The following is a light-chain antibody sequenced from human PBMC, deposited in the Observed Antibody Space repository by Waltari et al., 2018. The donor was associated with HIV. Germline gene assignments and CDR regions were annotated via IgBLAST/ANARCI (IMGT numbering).Light chain of an antibody. CDR3: QAWDSSTAVL. CDR1: KLGDKY. CDR2: QGN. Sequence: SYELTQPPSVSVSPGQTASITCSGDKLGDKYACWYQQKSGQSPVLVIYQGNKRPSGIPERFSGSNSGNTATLTISGTQAMDEADYYCQAWDSSTAVLFGGGTKLTVL. J-gene: IGLJ2*01. V-gene: IGLV3-1*01.